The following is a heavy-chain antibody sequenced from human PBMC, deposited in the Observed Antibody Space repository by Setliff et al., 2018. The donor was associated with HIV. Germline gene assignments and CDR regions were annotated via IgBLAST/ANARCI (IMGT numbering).Heavy chain of an antibody. V-gene: IGHV4-39*07. CDR2: VDHSGSS. CDR1: GGSISSAYYY. J-gene: IGHJ4*02. CDR3: ARVADSSGYYHLDY. D-gene: IGHD3-22*01. Sequence: PSETLSLTCTVSGGSISSAYYYWSWIRQPPGKGPEWIGEVDHSGSSNYNPSLKSRVTISVDTSKKQFSLKLSSVTAADTAVYHCARVADSSGYYHLDYWGQGTLVTVSS.